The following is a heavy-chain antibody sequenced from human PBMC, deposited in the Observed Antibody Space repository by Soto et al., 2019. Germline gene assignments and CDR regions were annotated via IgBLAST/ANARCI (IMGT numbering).Heavy chain of an antibody. J-gene: IGHJ4*02. CDR1: GFTFSGYA. CDR3: ARDRKYYFDY. V-gene: IGHV3-33*01. Sequence: QVQLVESGGGVVQPGRSLRLSCEVSGFTFSGYAMHWVRQAPGKGLEWVAVIWNEGSNKYYADSVKGRFTSSRDNSKNTLYLQINSLRAEDTAVYYCARDRKYYFDYWGQGTLVTISS. CDR2: IWNEGSNK.